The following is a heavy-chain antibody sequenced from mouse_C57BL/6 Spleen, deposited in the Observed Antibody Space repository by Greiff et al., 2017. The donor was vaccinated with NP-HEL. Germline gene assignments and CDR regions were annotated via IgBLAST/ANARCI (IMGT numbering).Heavy chain of an antibody. Sequence: QVHLQQSGAELVKPGASVKMSCKASGYTFTSYWITWVKQRPGQGLEWIGDIYPGSGSTNYNEKFKSKATLTVDTSSSTAYMQLSSLTSEDSAVYYCARKRRLIYGPDYWGQGTTLTVSS. D-gene: IGHD1-1*02. CDR2: IYPGSGST. CDR3: ARKRRLIYGPDY. J-gene: IGHJ2*01. CDR1: GYTFTSYW. V-gene: IGHV1-55*01.